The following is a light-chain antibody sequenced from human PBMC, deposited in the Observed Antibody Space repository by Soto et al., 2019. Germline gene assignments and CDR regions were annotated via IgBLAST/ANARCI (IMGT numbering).Light chain of an antibody. Sequence: DIQMTQSPSSLSASVGDRVTITCQASQDISNSLNWYQQRPGKAPNLLIYDASNLETGVPSRFSGSGSGTEFTLTISSLQPDDFATYYCQHYNSYSEACGQGTKVDIK. CDR3: QHYNSYSEA. J-gene: IGKJ1*01. V-gene: IGKV1-33*01. CDR1: QDISNS. CDR2: DAS.